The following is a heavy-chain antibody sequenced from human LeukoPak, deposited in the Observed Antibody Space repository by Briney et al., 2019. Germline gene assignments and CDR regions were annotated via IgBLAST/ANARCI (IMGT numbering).Heavy chain of an antibody. J-gene: IGHJ4*02. CDR3: ARDRSVGCLDH. V-gene: IGHV7-4-1*02. CDR1: GYTFTTYA. D-gene: IGHD5/OR15-5a*01. CDR2: INTNTGNP. Sequence: GASVKVSCKPSGYTFTTYAMNWVRQAPGQGPEWMGWINTNTGNPTYAQGFTGRFVFSLDTSLSTAYLQISSLKAEDTAVYYCARDRSVGCLDHWGQGTLVTVSS.